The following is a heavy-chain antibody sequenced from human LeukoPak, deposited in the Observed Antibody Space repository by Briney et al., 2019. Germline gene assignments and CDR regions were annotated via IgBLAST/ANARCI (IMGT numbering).Heavy chain of an antibody. V-gene: IGHV3-7*01. CDR3: ARVEGTTGYYNYYYMDV. Sequence: GGSLRLSCAASGFTLRSYWMTWVRQAPGKGLEWVADIKQDGSEKYYVDSVKGRLTISRDNAKNSLYLQMNSLRAEDTAVYYCARVEGTTGYYNYYYMDVWGKGTTVTVSS. J-gene: IGHJ6*03. CDR2: IKQDGSEK. CDR1: GFTLRSYW. D-gene: IGHD1-14*01.